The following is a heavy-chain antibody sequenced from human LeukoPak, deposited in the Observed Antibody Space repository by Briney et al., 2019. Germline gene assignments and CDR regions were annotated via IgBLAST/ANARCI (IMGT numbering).Heavy chain of an antibody. V-gene: IGHV3-74*01. CDR1: GFTFSSYW. CDR3: AGGEWDLLGEWFFDY. Sequence: GGSLRLSCAASGFTFSSYWMNWVRQAPGKGLVWVSRINSDGSNTKYADSVKGRFTISRDNAKNTLYLQMNSLRGEDTAVYYCAGGEWDLLGEWFFDYWGQGTLVTVSS. J-gene: IGHJ4*02. CDR2: INSDGSNT. D-gene: IGHD1-26*01.